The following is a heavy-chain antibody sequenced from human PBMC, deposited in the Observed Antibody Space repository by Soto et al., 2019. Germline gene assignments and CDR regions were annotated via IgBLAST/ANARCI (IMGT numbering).Heavy chain of an antibody. Sequence: GGSLRLSCAASGFTFTKFGMHWVRQAPGKGLEWVAIIWYDGSHKYYADSVKGRFTISRDNSKNTVSLHMDSLGTEDTAMYYCAVGEPLLYRGRGTLVTVTS. V-gene: IGHV3-33*01. CDR2: IWYDGSHK. CDR1: GFTFTKFG. J-gene: IGHJ4*02. D-gene: IGHD3-10*01. CDR3: AVGEPLLY.